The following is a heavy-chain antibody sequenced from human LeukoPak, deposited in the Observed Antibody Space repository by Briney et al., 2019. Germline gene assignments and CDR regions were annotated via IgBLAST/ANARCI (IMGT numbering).Heavy chain of an antibody. J-gene: IGHJ5*02. V-gene: IGHV1-2*02. D-gene: IGHD3-22*01. CDR1: GYTFIGYY. Sequence: ASVKVSCKASGYTFIGYYMHWVRQAPGQGLEWMGWINPNSGGTNYVQKFQGRVTVNRHTSITTAYMELSRLIYNDTAVYYCARGPLGPYYYDSSGYAWFDPWGQGTLVTVSS. CDR2: INPNSGGT. CDR3: ARGPLGPYYYDSSGYAWFDP.